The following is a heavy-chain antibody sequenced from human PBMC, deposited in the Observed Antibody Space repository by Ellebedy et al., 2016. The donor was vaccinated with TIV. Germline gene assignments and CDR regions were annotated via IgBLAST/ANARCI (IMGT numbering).Heavy chain of an antibody. CDR3: AQGDWGDY. J-gene: IGHJ4*02. CDR2: ISGSGGST. CDR1: GFTFSSYA. V-gene: IGHV3-23*01. D-gene: IGHD2-21*01. Sequence: GESLKISCAASGFTFSSYAMSWVRQAPGKGLEWVSAISGSGGSTYYADSVKGRFTISRDNSKNTLYLQMNSLRAEDTAVYYCAQGDWGDYWGQGTLVTVSS.